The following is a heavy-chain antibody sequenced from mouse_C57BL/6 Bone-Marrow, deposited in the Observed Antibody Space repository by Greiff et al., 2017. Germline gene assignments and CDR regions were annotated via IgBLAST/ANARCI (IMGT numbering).Heavy chain of an antibody. D-gene: IGHD1-1*01. J-gene: IGHJ4*01. CDR3: VRGWSTTVVNAMDY. CDR1: GFTFNTYA. CDR2: IRSKSSNYAT. Sequence: EVHLVESGGGLVQPKGSLKLSCAASGFTFNTYAMHWVRQAPGQGLEWVARIRSKSSNYATYYADSVKDRVTISRDASQSMLYLQMNNLKTEDTAMYYCVRGWSTTVVNAMDYWGQGTSVTVSS. V-gene: IGHV10-3*01.